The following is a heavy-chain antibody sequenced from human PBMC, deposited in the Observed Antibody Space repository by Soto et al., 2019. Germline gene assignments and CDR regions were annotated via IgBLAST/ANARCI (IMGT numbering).Heavy chain of an antibody. CDR2: IIPIFGTA. V-gene: IGHV1-69*13. CDR3: ARVGYYGDSHYFDY. CDR1: GGTFSSYA. Sequence: SVKVSCKASGGTFSSYAISWVRQAPGQGLEWMGGIIPIFGTANYAQKFQGRVTITADESTSTAYMELSSLRSEDTAVYYCARVGYYGDSHYFDYWGQGTLVTVSS. D-gene: IGHD4-17*01. J-gene: IGHJ4*02.